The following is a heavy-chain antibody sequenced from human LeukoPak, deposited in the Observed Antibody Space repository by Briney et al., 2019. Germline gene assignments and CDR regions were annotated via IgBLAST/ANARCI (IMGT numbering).Heavy chain of an antibody. CDR1: GVSFSGYY. Sequence: SETLSLTCAVYGVSFSGYYWSWLRQPPGKGLEWVGEINHSGSTNYNPSLKSRVTISVDKSKNQFSLKLSSVTAADTAVYYCASSYVLPYYYYYMDVWGKGTTVTVSS. J-gene: IGHJ6*03. CDR2: INHSGST. CDR3: ASSYVLPYYYYYMDV. V-gene: IGHV4-34*01. D-gene: IGHD5-18*01.